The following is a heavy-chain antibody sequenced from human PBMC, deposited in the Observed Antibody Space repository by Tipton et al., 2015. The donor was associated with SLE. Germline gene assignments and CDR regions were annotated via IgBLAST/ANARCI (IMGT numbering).Heavy chain of an antibody. CDR3: ARDGVDSSGADAFDI. V-gene: IGHV3-53*04. CDR2: IYSGDNT. Sequence: SLRLSCAASGFTVSTNYMSWVRQAPGKGLEWISVIYSGDNTYHADSVKGRFTISRHNSKNTLYLQMNGLRTDDTAVYYCARDGVDSSGADAFDIWGQGTMVTVSS. D-gene: IGHD3-22*01. J-gene: IGHJ3*02. CDR1: GFTVSTNY.